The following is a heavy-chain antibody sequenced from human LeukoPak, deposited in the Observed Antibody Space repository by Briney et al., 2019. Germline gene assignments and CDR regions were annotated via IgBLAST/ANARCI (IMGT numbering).Heavy chain of an antibody. CDR1: GYTFTSYG. CDR3: ARIGYCSGGSCYLIDY. J-gene: IGHJ4*02. CDR2: ISAYNGNT. Sequence: ASVKVSCKASGYTFTSYGISWVRLAPGQGLEWMGWISAYNGNTNYAQKLQGRVTMTTDTSTSTAYMELRSLRSDDTAVYYCARIGYCSGGSCYLIDYWGQGTLVTVSS. V-gene: IGHV1-18*01. D-gene: IGHD2-15*01.